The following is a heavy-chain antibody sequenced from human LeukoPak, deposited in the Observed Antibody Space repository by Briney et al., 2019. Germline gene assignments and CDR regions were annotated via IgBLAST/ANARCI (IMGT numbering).Heavy chain of an antibody. CDR2: INPSGGSA. J-gene: IGHJ4*01. V-gene: IGHV1-46*01. CDR3: ARAPNYVFWSVYYIPFDY. CDR1: GYTFTSYY. D-gene: IGHD3-3*01. Sequence: ASVKVSCKASGYTFTSYYMHWVRQAPGQGLEWMGRINPSGGSASYAQKFQGRVTMTRDTSTSTVYMELSSLRSEDPAVYYCARAPNYVFWSVYYIPFDYWGQRTLVTVSS.